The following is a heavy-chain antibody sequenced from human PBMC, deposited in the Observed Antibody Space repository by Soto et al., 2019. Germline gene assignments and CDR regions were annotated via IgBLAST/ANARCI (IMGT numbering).Heavy chain of an antibody. J-gene: IGHJ6*02. CDR3: ARAPPSEAVDGIGYYFGLDV. CDR1: GDSDSSDSYY. CDR2: IYKSEIT. D-gene: IGHD6-19*01. V-gene: IGHV4-61*01. Sequence: SETLSLTCTVSGDSDSSDSYYWSWIRQPPGKALEWIGYIYKSEITNYNPSLKSRVTISEDTSKNQFSLNLISVTAADTAIYYCARAPPSEAVDGIGYYFGLDVWGQGTTVT.